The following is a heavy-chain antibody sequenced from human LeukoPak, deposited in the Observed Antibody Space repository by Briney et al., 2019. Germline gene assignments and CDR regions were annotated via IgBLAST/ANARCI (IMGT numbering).Heavy chain of an antibody. CDR1: GGSFSGYY. V-gene: IGHV4-34*01. Sequence: SETLSLTCAVYGGSFSGYYWSWIRQPPGKGLEWIGEINHSGSTNYNPSLKSRVTISVDTSKNQFSLKLSSVTAADTAVYYCARGGYYYDSSGYPRRCYYYYMDVWGKGTTVTVSS. D-gene: IGHD3-22*01. CDR3: ARGGYYYDSSGYPRRCYYYYMDV. J-gene: IGHJ6*03. CDR2: INHSGST.